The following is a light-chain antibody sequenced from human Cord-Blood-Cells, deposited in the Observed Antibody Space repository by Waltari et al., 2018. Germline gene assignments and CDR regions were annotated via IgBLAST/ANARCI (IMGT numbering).Light chain of an antibody. CDR3: CSYAGSSTVV. CDR1: SSDVGSYNL. CDR2: EGS. J-gene: IGLJ2*01. V-gene: IGLV2-23*01. Sequence: QSALTQPASVSGSPGQSITISCTGTSSDVGSYNLVSWYQQHPGKAPKLMIYEGSKRPAGVSNRFSGSKSGNTASLTISGLQAEDGADYYCCSYAGSSTVVFGGETKLTVL.